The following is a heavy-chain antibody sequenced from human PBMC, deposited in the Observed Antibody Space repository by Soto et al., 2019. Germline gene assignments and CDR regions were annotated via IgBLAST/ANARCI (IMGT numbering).Heavy chain of an antibody. D-gene: IGHD2-21*02. J-gene: IGHJ4*02. CDR2: ISAYNGNT. V-gene: IGHV1-18*01. Sequence: QVQLVQSGAEVKKPGASVKVSCKASGYTFTSYGISWVRQAPGQGLEWMGWISAYNGNTNYAQKLQGRVTMTTDTSTSTAYMQLRSLRSDDTAVYYCARDQIRRAYCGGDCYPSDYWGQGTLVTVSS. CDR3: ARDQIRRAYCGGDCYPSDY. CDR1: GYTFTSYG.